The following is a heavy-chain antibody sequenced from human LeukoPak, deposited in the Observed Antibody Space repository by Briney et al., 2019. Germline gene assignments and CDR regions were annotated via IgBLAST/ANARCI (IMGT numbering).Heavy chain of an antibody. J-gene: IGHJ3*02. Sequence: SETLSLTCAVYGGSFSGYYWSWIRQPPGKGLEWIGEINHSGSTNYNPSLKSRVTISVDTSKNQFSLKLSSVTAADTAVYYCARGWASRRAVNGAFDIWGQGTMVTVSS. CDR3: ARGWASRRAVNGAFDI. CDR1: GGSFSGYY. D-gene: IGHD4-11*01. CDR2: INHSGST. V-gene: IGHV4-34*01.